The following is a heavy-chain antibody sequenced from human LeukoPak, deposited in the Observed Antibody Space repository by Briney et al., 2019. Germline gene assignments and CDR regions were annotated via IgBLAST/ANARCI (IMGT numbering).Heavy chain of an antibody. CDR1: GFTFSSYD. CDR3: ARGCSAAGCIDY. V-gene: IGHV3-13*01. J-gene: IGHJ4*02. CDR2: IGTAGDT. Sequence: GGSLRLSCAASGFTFSSYDMHWVRQATGKGLEWVSAIGTAGDTYYPGSAKGRFTISRENAKNSLYLQMNSLRAGDTAVYYCARGCSAAGCIDYWGQGTLVTVSS. D-gene: IGHD6-13*01.